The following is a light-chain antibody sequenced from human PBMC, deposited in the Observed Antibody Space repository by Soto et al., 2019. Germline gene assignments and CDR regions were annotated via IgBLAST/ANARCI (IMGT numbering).Light chain of an antibody. CDR1: SSDVGSYNL. CDR3: CSYAGSSAVV. Sequence: QSVLTQPASVSVSPGQSITISCTGTSSDVGSYNLVSWYQQHPGKAPKHMIYEGSKRPSGVSNRFSGSKSGNTASLTISGVQAEDEADYYCCSYAGSSAVVFGGGTKLTVL. J-gene: IGLJ3*02. V-gene: IGLV2-23*01. CDR2: EGS.